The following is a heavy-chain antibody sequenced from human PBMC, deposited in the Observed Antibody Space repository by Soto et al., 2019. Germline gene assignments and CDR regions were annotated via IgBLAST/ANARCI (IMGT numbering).Heavy chain of an antibody. J-gene: IGHJ4*02. Sequence: PGGPLRLSCAASGFTFSSYGMHWVRQAPGKGLEWVAVISYDGSNKYYADSVKGRFTISRDNSKNTLYLQMNSLRAEDTAVYYCAKEGSRYCSGGSCYSSYYWGQRTLVTVSS. CDR2: ISYDGSNK. D-gene: IGHD2-15*01. CDR3: AKEGSRYCSGGSCYSSYY. CDR1: GFTFSSYG. V-gene: IGHV3-30*18.